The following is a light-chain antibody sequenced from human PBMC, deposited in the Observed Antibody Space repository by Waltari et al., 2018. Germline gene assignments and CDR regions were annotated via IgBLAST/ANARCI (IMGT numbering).Light chain of an antibody. CDR1: QGISSY. V-gene: IGKV1-9*01. Sequence: DIQLTQSPSFLSASVGDRVTITCRASQGISSYLAWYQQKPGKAPKLLIYAASTLQSGVPSRFSGSGSGTEFTLTISSLQPEDFATYYCQQYYSTPPTFGQGTRLEIK. CDR2: AAS. CDR3: QQYYSTPPT. J-gene: IGKJ5*01.